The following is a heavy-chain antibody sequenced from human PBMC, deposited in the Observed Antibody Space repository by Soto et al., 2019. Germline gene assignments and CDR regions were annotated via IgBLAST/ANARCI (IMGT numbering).Heavy chain of an antibody. CDR2: VSHDGRNT. CDR1: GFTFSDYA. CDR3: AKGGRQWLVTSDFNY. V-gene: IGHV3-30*18. D-gene: IGHD6-19*01. Sequence: VQLVESGGGVVQPGRSLRLSCAASGFTFSDYAMHWVRQAPGKGLEWVAVVSHDGRNTHYADSVKGRFTIYRDSSKNPVSLEMTSLRAEDTAVYYCAKGGRQWLVTSDFNYWGQGALVTVSS. J-gene: IGHJ4*02.